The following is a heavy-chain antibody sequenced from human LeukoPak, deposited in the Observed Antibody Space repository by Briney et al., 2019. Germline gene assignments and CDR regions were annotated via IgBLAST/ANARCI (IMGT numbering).Heavy chain of an antibody. CDR1: GFTFSGFS. Sequence: GGSLRLSCAASGFTFSGFSMSWVRQAPGKGLEWVSSISSSSSYIYYADSVKGRFTISRDNAKNSLYLQMNSLRAEDTAVYYCARAPRYYFDYWGQGTLVTVSS. CDR3: ARAPRYYFDY. CDR2: ISSSSSYI. V-gene: IGHV3-21*01. J-gene: IGHJ4*02.